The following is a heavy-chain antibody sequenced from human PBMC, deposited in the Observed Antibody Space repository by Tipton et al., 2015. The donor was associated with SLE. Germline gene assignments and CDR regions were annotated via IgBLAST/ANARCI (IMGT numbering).Heavy chain of an antibody. CDR1: GGSISSSSYY. V-gene: IGHV4-39*02. D-gene: IGHD6-13*01. CDR3: ARGGRGAAASDYFDY. J-gene: IGHJ4*02. CDR2: IYYSGST. Sequence: TLSLTCTVSGGSISSSSYYWGWIRQPPGKGLEWIGSIYYSGSTNYNPSLKSRVTISVDTSKNHFSLKLSSVTAADTAVYYCARGGRGAAASDYFDYWGQGTLVTVSS.